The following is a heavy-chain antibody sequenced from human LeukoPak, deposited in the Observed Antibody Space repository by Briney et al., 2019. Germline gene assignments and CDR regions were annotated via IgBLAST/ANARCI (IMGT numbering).Heavy chain of an antibody. D-gene: IGHD6-13*01. CDR2: ITGSGGDS. CDR1: GFIFSNYA. Sequence: PGGSLRLSCKASGFIFSNYAMSWVRQAPGKGLEWVSIITGSGGDSYYTDSVKGRFTLSRDNSKNTLFLQMNSLRAEDTAVYFCAKTASSSWYEYDYWGQGTLVTVSS. V-gene: IGHV3-23*01. J-gene: IGHJ4*02. CDR3: AKTASSSWYEYDY.